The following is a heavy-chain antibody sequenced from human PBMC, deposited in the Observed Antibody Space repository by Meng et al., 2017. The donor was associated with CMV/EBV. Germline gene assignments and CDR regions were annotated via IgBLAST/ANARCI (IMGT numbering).Heavy chain of an antibody. CDR1: GFTFSSYW. Sequence: GGSLRLSCAASGFTFSSYWMHWVRQAPGKGLVWVSRINSDGSSTSYADSVKGRFTISRDNAKNTLYLQMNSLRAEDTAVYYCARDGTDCSSTSCRIDYYYYGMDVWGQGTTVTVSS. J-gene: IGHJ6*02. D-gene: IGHD2-2*01. V-gene: IGHV3-74*01. CDR2: INSDGSST. CDR3: ARDGTDCSSTSCRIDYYYYGMDV.